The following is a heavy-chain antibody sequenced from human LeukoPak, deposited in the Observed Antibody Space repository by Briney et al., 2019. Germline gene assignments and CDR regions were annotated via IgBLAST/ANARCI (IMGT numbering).Heavy chain of an antibody. J-gene: IGHJ3*02. D-gene: IGHD3-9*01. CDR2: IYSGGST. V-gene: IGHV3-66*01. Sequence: TGGSLRLSCAASGFTVSSNYMSWVRQAPGKGLEWVSVIYSGGSTYYADSVKGRFTISRDNSKNTLYLQMNSLRAEDTAVYYCARASHSPLPAGYDILTGLDAFDIWGQGTMVTVSS. CDR3: ARASHSPLPAGYDILTGLDAFDI. CDR1: GFTVSSNY.